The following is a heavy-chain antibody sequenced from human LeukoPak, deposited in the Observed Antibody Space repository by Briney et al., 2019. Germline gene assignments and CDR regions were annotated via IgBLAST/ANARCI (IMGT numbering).Heavy chain of an antibody. Sequence: NPGGSLRLSCAASGFTLSSYSMNWVRQATGKGLEWVSYISSSSSYIYYADSVKGRFTIPRDNAKNSLYLQMISLRAEDTAVYYCARDEYSSSWYDDSHGYWGQGTLVTVSS. J-gene: IGHJ4*02. CDR2: ISSSSSYI. CDR1: GFTLSSYS. D-gene: IGHD6-13*01. V-gene: IGHV3-21*01. CDR3: ARDEYSSSWYDDSHGY.